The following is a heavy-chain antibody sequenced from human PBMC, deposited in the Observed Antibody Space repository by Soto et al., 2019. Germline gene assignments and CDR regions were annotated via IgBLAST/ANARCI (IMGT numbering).Heavy chain of an antibody. CDR2: IIPIFGTA. J-gene: IGHJ4*02. CDR1: GGTFSSYA. D-gene: IGHD3-22*01. V-gene: IGHV1-69*01. CDR3: AILGKYYDSSGFGFDY. Sequence: QVQLVQSGAEVKKPGSSVKVSCKASGGTFSSYAISWVRQAPGQGLEWMGGIIPIFGTANYAQKFQGRVTITADESTSTAYMELSSLRSEDTDVYYCAILGKYYDSSGFGFDYWGQGTLVTVSS.